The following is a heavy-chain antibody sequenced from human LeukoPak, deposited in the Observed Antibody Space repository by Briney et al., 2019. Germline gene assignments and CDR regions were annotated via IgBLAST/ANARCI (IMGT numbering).Heavy chain of an antibody. J-gene: IGHJ5*02. CDR3: ARDGGYYYGSGSYYNWFDP. D-gene: IGHD3-10*01. Sequence: SETLSLTCAVSGGSISSSNWWNWVRQPPGKGLEWIGEIHHSGSTNYHPSLKSRVTMSVDKSKNHFSLKLTSVTAADTAVYYCARDGGYYYGSGSYYNWFDPWGQGTLVTVSS. V-gene: IGHV4-4*02. CDR1: GGSISSSNW. CDR2: IHHSGST.